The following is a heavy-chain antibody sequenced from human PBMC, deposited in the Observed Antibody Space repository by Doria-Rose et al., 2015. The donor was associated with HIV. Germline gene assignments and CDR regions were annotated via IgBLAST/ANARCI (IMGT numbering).Heavy chain of an antibody. CDR2: IFSDDES. J-gene: IGHJ4*02. CDR3: ARIKSSRWYHKYYFDF. D-gene: IGHD6-13*01. V-gene: IGHV2-26*01. Sequence: ESGPVLVKPTETLTLTCTVSGVSLSSPGMGVSWIRQPPGKALEWLANIFSDDESSYKTSLKRRLTISRGTAKSQVVLTMTDMDPVDTATYYCARIKSSRWYHKYYFDFWGQGTLVIVSA. CDR1: GVSLSSPGMG.